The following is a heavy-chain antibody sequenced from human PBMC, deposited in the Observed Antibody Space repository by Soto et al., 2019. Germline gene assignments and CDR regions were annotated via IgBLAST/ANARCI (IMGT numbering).Heavy chain of an antibody. V-gene: IGHV3-30*09. CDR3: ARGDIVGAPSSYSMHV. CDR2: ISYDGSTK. CDR1: GFSLSRYG. Sequence: QVQLVESGGDVVQPGGSLRLSCADSGFSLSRYGLHWVRQAPGKGLEWVATISYDGSTKFYTDSVKRRFAISRDNSKNTMFLQMNSLSADDTAVYYCARGDIVGAPSSYSMHVWGQGTTVTVSS. J-gene: IGHJ6*02. D-gene: IGHD1-26*01.